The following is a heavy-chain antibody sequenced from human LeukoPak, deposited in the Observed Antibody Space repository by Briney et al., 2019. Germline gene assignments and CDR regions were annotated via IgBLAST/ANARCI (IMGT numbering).Heavy chain of an antibody. CDR1: GGTLSGYY. CDR2: INHSGST. V-gene: IGHV4-34*01. D-gene: IGHD2-2*02. Sequence: PSETLSLTCAVSGGTLSGYYWTWIRQPPGKGLEWIGEINHSGSTNYNPSLGSRVTISVDTSKNQFSLKLNSVTAADTAVYYCARGYIVLVPAAIKYAFDIWGRGTMVTVSS. CDR3: ARGYIVLVPAAIKYAFDI. J-gene: IGHJ3*02.